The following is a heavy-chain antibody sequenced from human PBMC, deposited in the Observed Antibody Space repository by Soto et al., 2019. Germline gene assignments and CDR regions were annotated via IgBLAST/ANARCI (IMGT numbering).Heavy chain of an antibody. J-gene: IGHJ4*02. V-gene: IGHV4-30-4*01. CDR1: GGSVTSDEDY. CDR2: ISNSGST. CDR3: ATESGSTYGYFDH. Sequence: SETLSLTCTVSGGSVTSDEDYWTWIRQSPGKGLEWIGYISNSGSTGYNPPLKTRLSMSVDRSKNQFTLRLTSVTAADTAVYFCATESGSTYGYFDHWGQGTQVTVSS. D-gene: IGHD5-18*01.